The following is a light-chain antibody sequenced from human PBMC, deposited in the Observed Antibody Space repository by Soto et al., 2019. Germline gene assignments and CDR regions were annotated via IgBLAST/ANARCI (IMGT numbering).Light chain of an antibody. CDR3: QQYGGSPRT. CDR2: DAS. J-gene: IGKJ1*01. V-gene: IGKV3-20*01. CDR1: QSISQS. Sequence: EVVLTQSPCTLSLSPGERATLSWGASQSISQSLAWYQQRPGQSPRLLIYDASRRATGIPDRFTGSGSGTDFNLTISRLATEDLAVYYCQQYGGSPRTFGQGTKVDI.